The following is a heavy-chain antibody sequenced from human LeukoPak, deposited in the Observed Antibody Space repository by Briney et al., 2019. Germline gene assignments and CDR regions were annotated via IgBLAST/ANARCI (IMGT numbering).Heavy chain of an antibody. CDR2: IYHRGTT. CDR1: GYSISSGYY. V-gene: IGHV4-38-2*02. Sequence: PSETLSLTCNVSGYSISSGYYWGWIRQPPGKGLEWIGSIYHRGTTYYNPSLMSRATISIDTSKNQFSLKLSSLTAADTAVYYCARDGTFLPGDTNNNWFDPWGQGTLVTVSS. J-gene: IGHJ5*02. D-gene: IGHD6-13*01. CDR3: ARDGTFLPGDTNNNWFDP.